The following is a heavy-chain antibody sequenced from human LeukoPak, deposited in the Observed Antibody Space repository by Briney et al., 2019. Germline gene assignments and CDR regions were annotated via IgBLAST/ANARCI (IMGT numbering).Heavy chain of an antibody. V-gene: IGHV4-34*01. D-gene: IGHD3-3*01. CDR1: GGSFSGYY. Sequence: PSETLSHTCAVYGGSFSGYYWSWIRQPPGKGLEWIGEINHSGSTNYNPSLKSRVTISVDTSKNQFSLKLSSVTAADTAVYYCARGKPYTIFGVVISTRKYYFDYWGQGTLVTVSS. J-gene: IGHJ4*02. CDR2: INHSGST. CDR3: ARGKPYTIFGVVISTRKYYFDY.